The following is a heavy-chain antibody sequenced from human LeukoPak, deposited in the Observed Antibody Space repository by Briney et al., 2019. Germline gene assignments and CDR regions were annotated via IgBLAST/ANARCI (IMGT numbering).Heavy chain of an antibody. CDR2: IIPIFGTA. Sequence: GASVKVSCKASGGTFSSYAISWVRQAPGQGLEWMGGIIPIFGTANYAQKFQGRVTITADESTSTAYMELSSLRSEDTAVYYCARDRSYSGSYYWGVYYYGMDVWGQGTTVTVSS. CDR3: ARDRSYSGSYYWGVYYYGMDV. D-gene: IGHD1-26*01. V-gene: IGHV1-69*13. J-gene: IGHJ6*02. CDR1: GGTFSSYA.